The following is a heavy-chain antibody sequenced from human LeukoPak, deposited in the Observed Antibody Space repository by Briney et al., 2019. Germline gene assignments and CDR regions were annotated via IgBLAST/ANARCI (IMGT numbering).Heavy chain of an antibody. CDR1: GFTFSSYG. Sequence: PGGSLRLSCAASGFTFSSYGMSWVRQAPGKGLEWVSAISGSGGSTYYADSVKGRFTISRDNSKNTLYLQMNSLRAEDTAVYYCAAEGYYYDSSGYYRSFDYWGQGTLVTVSS. CDR3: AAEGYYYDSSGYYRSFDY. CDR2: ISGSGGST. J-gene: IGHJ4*02. D-gene: IGHD3-22*01. V-gene: IGHV3-23*01.